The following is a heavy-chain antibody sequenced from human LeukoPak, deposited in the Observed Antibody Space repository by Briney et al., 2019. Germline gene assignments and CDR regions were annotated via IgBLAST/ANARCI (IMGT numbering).Heavy chain of an antibody. CDR3: ARGCSSTSCYAQGDY. CDR2: INHSGST. Sequence: SETPSLTCAVYGGSFSGYYWSWIRQPPGKGLEWIGEINHSGSTNYNPSLKSRVTISVDTSKNQFSLKLSSVTAADTAVYYCARGCSSTSCYAQGDYWGQGTLVTVSS. D-gene: IGHD2-2*01. CDR1: GGSFSGYY. V-gene: IGHV4-34*01. J-gene: IGHJ4*02.